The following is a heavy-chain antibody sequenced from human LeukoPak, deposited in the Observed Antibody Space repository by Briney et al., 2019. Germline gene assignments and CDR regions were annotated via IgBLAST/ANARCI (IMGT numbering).Heavy chain of an antibody. CDR2: ISAYNGNT. Sequence: ASVKVSCKASGYTFTSYGISWVRQAPGQGLEWMGWISAYNGNTNYAQKLQGRVTMTTDTSTSTAYMELRSLRSDDTAVYYCARDDGGGSSRDAFDIWGQGTMVTVSS. D-gene: IGHD2-15*01. V-gene: IGHV1-18*01. CDR1: GYTFTSYG. CDR3: ARDDGGGSSRDAFDI. J-gene: IGHJ3*02.